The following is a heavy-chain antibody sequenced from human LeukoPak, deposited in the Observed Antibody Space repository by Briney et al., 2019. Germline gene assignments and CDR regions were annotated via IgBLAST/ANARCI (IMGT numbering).Heavy chain of an antibody. V-gene: IGHV1-69*06. D-gene: IGHD3-3*01. CDR2: IIPIFGTA. CDR3: ARAFLEWFPRYDAFDI. Sequence: SVKVSCKASGGTFSRYAISWVRQAPGQGLEWMGGIIPIFGTANYAQKFQGRVTITADKSTSTAYMELSSLRSEDTAVYYCARAFLEWFPRYDAFDIWGQGTMVTVSS. J-gene: IGHJ3*02. CDR1: GGTFSRYA.